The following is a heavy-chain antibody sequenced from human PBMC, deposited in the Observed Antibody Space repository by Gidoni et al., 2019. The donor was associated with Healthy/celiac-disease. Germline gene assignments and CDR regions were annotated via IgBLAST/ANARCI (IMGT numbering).Heavy chain of an antibody. D-gene: IGHD3-3*01. Sequence: EVQLLASGGGVVQPGGSLGLSCAASGFTFSSYAMSWVRQAPGKGLEWVSAISGSGGSTYYADSVKGRFTISRDNSKNTLYLQMNSLRAEDTAVYYCALSLMYDFWSGYYFDYWGQGTLVTVSS. V-gene: IGHV3-23*01. CDR3: ALSLMYDFWSGYYFDY. CDR2: ISGSGGST. CDR1: GFTFSSYA. J-gene: IGHJ4*02.